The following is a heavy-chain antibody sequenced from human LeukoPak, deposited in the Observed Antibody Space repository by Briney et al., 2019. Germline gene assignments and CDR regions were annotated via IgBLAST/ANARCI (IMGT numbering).Heavy chain of an antibody. CDR2: FHQRGGT. CDR1: GYSISTGYY. D-gene: IGHD2-8*02. V-gene: IGHV4-38-2*02. J-gene: IGHJ5*02. Sequence: PSETLSLTCSVSGYSISTGYYWGWIRQPPGKGLEWIGSFHQRGGTQYDPSLKGRVTISVDTSKNQFSLKLSSVTAADTAVYYCARGRVVFHNWFDPWGQGTLVTVSS. CDR3: ARGRVVFHNWFDP.